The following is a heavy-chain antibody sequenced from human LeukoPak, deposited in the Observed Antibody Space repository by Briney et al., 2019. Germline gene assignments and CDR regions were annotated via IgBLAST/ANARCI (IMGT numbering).Heavy chain of an antibody. J-gene: IGHJ4*02. CDR3: ARDAVGYYDSSGLDY. CDR2: INPSGGST. Sequence: AASVKVSCKASGYTFTSYYMHWVRQAPGQGLEWMGIINPSGGSTSYAQKFQGRVTMTRDTSTSTVYMELSSLRSEDTAVYYCARDAVGYYDSSGLDYWGQGTLVTVSS. CDR1: GYTFTSYY. D-gene: IGHD3-22*01. V-gene: IGHV1-46*01.